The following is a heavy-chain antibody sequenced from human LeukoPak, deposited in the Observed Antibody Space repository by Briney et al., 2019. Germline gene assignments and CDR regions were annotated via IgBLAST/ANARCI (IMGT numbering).Heavy chain of an antibody. Sequence: SQTLSLTCATSGDSVSSNSAAWNWIRQSPSRGLEWLGRTYYRSKWYNDYAVSVKSRIIINPDTSKNQFSLKLSSVTAADTAIYYCARGGYYGSGNDFRFDPWGQGTLVTVSS. D-gene: IGHD3-10*01. V-gene: IGHV6-1*01. CDR2: TYYRSKWYN. J-gene: IGHJ5*02. CDR3: ARGGYYGSGNDFRFDP. CDR1: GDSVSSNSAA.